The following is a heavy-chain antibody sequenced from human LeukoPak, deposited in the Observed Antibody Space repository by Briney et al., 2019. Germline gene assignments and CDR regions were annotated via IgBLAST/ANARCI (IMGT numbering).Heavy chain of an antibody. CDR3: ATTQNWAEFDY. D-gene: IGHD7-27*01. CDR1: GYTFTGYY. V-gene: IGHV1-2*02. Sequence: ASVKVSCKASGYTFTGYYMHWVRQAPGQGLEWMGWINPNSGGTNYAQKIQGRVTMTRDTSISTAYMELSRLRSDDTAVYYCATTQNWAEFDYWGQGTLVTVSS. J-gene: IGHJ4*02. CDR2: INPNSGGT.